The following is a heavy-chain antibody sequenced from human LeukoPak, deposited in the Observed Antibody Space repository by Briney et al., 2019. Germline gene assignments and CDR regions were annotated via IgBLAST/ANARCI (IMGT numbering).Heavy chain of an antibody. Sequence: PGGSLRLSCAASGFTFSSYGMHWVRQAPGKGLEWVAVIWYDGSNKYYADSVKGRFTISRDNSKNTLYLQMNNLRAEDTAVYYCARPTRNSRLYSLDYWGQGTLVTVSS. V-gene: IGHV3-33*01. J-gene: IGHJ4*02. D-gene: IGHD2-8*01. CDR3: ARPTRNSRLYSLDY. CDR1: GFTFSSYG. CDR2: IWYDGSNK.